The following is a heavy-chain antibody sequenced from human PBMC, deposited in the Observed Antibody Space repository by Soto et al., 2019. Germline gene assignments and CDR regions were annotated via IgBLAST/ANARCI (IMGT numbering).Heavy chain of an antibody. J-gene: IGHJ6*02. D-gene: IGHD6-13*01. Sequence: GGSLRLSCAASGFTFSDYYMSLIRQAPGKGLEWVSYISSSGSTIYYADSVKGRFTISRDNAKNSLYLQMNSLRAEDTAVYYCARDHSSSWFGYYYGMDVWGQGTTVTVSS. CDR1: GFTFSDYY. CDR3: ARDHSSSWFGYYYGMDV. V-gene: IGHV3-11*01. CDR2: ISSSGSTI.